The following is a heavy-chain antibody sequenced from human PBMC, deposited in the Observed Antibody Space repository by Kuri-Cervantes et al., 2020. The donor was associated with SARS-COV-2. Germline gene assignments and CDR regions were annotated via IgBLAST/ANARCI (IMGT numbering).Heavy chain of an antibody. CDR2: ISAYNGNT. J-gene: IGHJ3*02. Sequence: ASVKVSCKASGYTFTSYGISWVRQAPGQGLEWMGWISAYNGNTNYAQKFQGRVTMTRDTSTSTVYMELSSLRSEDTAVYYCARDGGDAFDIWGQGTMATVSS. D-gene: IGHD3-16*01. CDR1: GYTFTSYG. V-gene: IGHV1-18*01. CDR3: ARDGGDAFDI.